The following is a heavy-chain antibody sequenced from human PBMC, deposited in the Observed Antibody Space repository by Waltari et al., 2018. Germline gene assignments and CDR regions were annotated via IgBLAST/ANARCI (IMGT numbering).Heavy chain of an antibody. CDR2: ISWNGRSI. CDR1: GFTFDDYA. V-gene: IGHV3-9*01. Sequence: EVQLVESGGDLVQPGRSLRLSCAASGFTFDDYAMQWVRQPPGKGLEWVAGISWNGRSINYVDSVKGRFTISRDNAKNSLYLQMNSLRVEDTALYYCAKDGDYYRRWGAFDFWGQGTMVTVSS. CDR3: AKDGDYYRRWGAFDF. D-gene: IGHD3-10*01. J-gene: IGHJ3*01.